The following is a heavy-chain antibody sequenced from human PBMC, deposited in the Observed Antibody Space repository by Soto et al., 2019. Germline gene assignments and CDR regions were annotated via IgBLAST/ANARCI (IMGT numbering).Heavy chain of an antibody. Sequence: SVKVSCKASGGTFSSYAISWVRQAPGQGLEWMGGIIPIFGTANYAQKFQGRVTITADESTSTAYMELSSLRSEDTAVYYCAREYCSGGSCYSPYYYYGMDVWGQGTTVTVSS. CDR3: AREYCSGGSCYSPYYYYGMDV. D-gene: IGHD2-15*01. J-gene: IGHJ6*02. CDR1: GGTFSSYA. V-gene: IGHV1-69*13. CDR2: IIPIFGTA.